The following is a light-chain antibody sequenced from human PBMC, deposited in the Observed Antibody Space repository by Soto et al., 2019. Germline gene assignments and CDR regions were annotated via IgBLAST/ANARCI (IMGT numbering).Light chain of an antibody. J-gene: IGLJ2*01. CDR2: EGS. V-gene: IGLV2-23*01. CDR1: SSDVGSYNL. Sequence: QSALTQPASVSGSPGQSITISCTGTSSDVGSYNLVSWYQHHPGKAPKVMIYEGSKRPSGVSNRFSGSKSGNTASLTISGLQAEDEADYYCWSYAGSNTVLFGGGTKLTVL. CDR3: WSYAGSNTVL.